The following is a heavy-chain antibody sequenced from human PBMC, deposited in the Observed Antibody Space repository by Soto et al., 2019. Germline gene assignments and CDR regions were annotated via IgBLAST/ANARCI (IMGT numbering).Heavy chain of an antibody. V-gene: IGHV1-69*08. CDR3: ARDHLVVVVAATRTWFDP. J-gene: IGHJ5*02. CDR2: IIPILGIA. Sequence: QVQLVQSGAEVKKPGSSVKVSCKASGGTFSSYTISWVRQAPGQGLEWMGRIIPILGIANYAQKFQGRVTITADKSTSQAYMGRRSRRHEDTAVYYCARDHLVVVVAATRTWFDPWGQGTLVTVSS. D-gene: IGHD2-15*01. CDR1: GGTFSSYT.